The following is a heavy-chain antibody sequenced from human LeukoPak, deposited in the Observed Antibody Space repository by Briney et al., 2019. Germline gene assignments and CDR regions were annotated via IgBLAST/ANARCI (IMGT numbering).Heavy chain of an antibody. Sequence: PSESLSLTCTVSGGSISSSSYYWGWIRQPPGKGLEWIGSIYYSGSTYYNPSLKSRVTISVDTSKNQFSLKLSSVTAADTAVYYCARPHYDILTGYYFPASGAFDIWGQGTMVTVSS. V-gene: IGHV4-39*07. CDR2: IYYSGST. D-gene: IGHD3-9*01. CDR1: GGSISSSSYY. J-gene: IGHJ3*02. CDR3: ARPHYDILTGYYFPASGAFDI.